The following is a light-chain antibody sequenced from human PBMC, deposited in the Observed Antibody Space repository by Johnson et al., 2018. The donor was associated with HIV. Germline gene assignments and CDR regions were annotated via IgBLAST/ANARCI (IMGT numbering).Light chain of an antibody. J-gene: IGLJ1*01. CDR2: DNN. CDR3: GTWDSILSGF. Sequence: QSVLTQPPSVSAAPGQKVTISCSGSNSNIGNNYVSWYQQLPGTAPKLLIYDNNKRPSGIPDRFSGSKSGTSDNLGSTGLQTGDEANYYCGTWDSILSGFFGTGTKVTVL. CDR1: NSNIGNNY. V-gene: IGLV1-51*01.